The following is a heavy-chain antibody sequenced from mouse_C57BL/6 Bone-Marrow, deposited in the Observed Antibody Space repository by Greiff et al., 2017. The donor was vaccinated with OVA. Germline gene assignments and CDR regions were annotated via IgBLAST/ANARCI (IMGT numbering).Heavy chain of an antibody. CDR2: IDPENGDT. CDR1: GFNINDDY. Sequence: VQLQQSGAELVRPGASVTLSCTASGFNINDDYMHWVKQRPAQGLVWIGWIDPENGDTDYASKFQGKATITADTSSNTAYLQFSSQTSEDTTDYYCTTSYYSNYPFAYWGQGTLVTVSA. V-gene: IGHV14-4*01. CDR3: TTSYYSNYPFAY. J-gene: IGHJ3*01. D-gene: IGHD2-5*01.